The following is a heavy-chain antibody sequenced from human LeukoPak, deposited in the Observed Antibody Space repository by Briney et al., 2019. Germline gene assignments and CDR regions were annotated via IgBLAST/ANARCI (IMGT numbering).Heavy chain of an antibody. J-gene: IGHJ4*02. CDR3: AKRAPRDSSGWYESDY. Sequence: GGSLRLSCAASGFTFNSYGMHWVRQAPGKGLEWVAFIRYDGSNKYYADSVKGRFTISRDNSKSTLYLQMNSLRAEDTAVYYCAKRAPRDSSGWYESDYWGQGTQVTVSS. CDR1: GFTFNSYG. V-gene: IGHV3-30*02. D-gene: IGHD6-19*01. CDR2: IRYDGSNK.